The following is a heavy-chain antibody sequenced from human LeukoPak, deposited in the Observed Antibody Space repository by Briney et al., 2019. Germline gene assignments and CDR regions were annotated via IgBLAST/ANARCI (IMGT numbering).Heavy chain of an antibody. CDR1: GFTFSIFE. V-gene: IGHV3-48*03. Sequence: GGPLRLPFAASGFTFSIFEMTWVRQAPGKGLEGVSYISSSGSTIYYADSVKGRFTISRDNAKNSLYLQMNSLRAEDTAVYYCAELGITMIGGVWGKGTTVTISS. CDR3: AELGITMIGGV. D-gene: IGHD3-10*02. CDR2: ISSSGSTI. J-gene: IGHJ6*04.